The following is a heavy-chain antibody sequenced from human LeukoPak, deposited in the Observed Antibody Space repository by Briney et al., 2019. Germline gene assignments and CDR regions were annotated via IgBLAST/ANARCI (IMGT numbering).Heavy chain of an antibody. V-gene: IGHV4-59*01. Sequence: TTSETLSLTCTVSGGSISSYYWSWIGQPPGKGLERIGYIYYSGSTNYNPSLKSRVTISVDTSKNQFSLKLSSVTAADTAVYYCARTLDTAMAVIDYWGQGTLVTVSS. CDR3: ARTLDTAMAVIDY. CDR2: IYYSGST. CDR1: GGSISSYY. J-gene: IGHJ4*02. D-gene: IGHD5-18*01.